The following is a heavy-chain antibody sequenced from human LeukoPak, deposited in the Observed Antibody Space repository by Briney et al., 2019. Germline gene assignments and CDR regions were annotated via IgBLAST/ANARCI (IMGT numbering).Heavy chain of an antibody. CDR3: ARVGYYGSGSYLEPYYYYGMDV. CDR1: GYTFTSYG. J-gene: IGHJ6*02. Sequence: GASVKVSCKASGYTFTSYGISWVRQAPGQGLEWMGWISAYNGNTNYAQKLQGRVTMTTDTSTSTAYMELRSLRSDDTAVYYCARVGYYGSGSYLEPYYYYGMDVWGQGTTVTVSS. D-gene: IGHD3-10*01. V-gene: IGHV1-18*01. CDR2: ISAYNGNT.